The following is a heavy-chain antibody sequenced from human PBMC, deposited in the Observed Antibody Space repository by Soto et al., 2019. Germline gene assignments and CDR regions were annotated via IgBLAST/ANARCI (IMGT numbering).Heavy chain of an antibody. CDR2: INHSGST. CDR3: ARGRMGYCSGGSCYSLLFRGVYYMDV. V-gene: IGHV4-34*01. Sequence: PSETLSLTCAVYGGSFSGYYWSWIRQPPGKGLEWIGEINHSGSTNYNPSLKSRVTVSVDTSKNQFSLKLSSVTAADTAVYYCARGRMGYCSGGSCYSLLFRGVYYMDVWGKGTTVTVSS. D-gene: IGHD2-15*01. CDR1: GGSFSGYY. J-gene: IGHJ6*03.